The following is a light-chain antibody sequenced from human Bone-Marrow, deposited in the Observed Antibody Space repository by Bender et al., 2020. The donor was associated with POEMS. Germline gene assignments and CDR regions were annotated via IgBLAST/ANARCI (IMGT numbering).Light chain of an antibody. CDR3: LSYAGSRTYI. CDR2: EGS. CDR1: NSDVGAYNL. V-gene: IGLV2-23*01. J-gene: IGLJ1*01. Sequence: QSALTQPASVSGSPGQSITISCRGSNSDVGAYNLVSWYQQYPGNAPQLIIYEGSKRPSGVSNRFSGSKSGNTASLTISGLQSEDEGDYYCLSYAGSRTYIFGTGTKVTV.